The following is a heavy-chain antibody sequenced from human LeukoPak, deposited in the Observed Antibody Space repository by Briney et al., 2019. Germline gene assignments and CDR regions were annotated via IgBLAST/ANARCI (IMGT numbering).Heavy chain of an antibody. Sequence: PSEILSLTCTVSGGSISSGSYYWSWIRQPAGKGLEWIGRIYTSGSTNYNPSLKSRVTVSVDTSKNQFSLKLSSVTAADTAVYYCARSGEWLDFDYWGQGTLVTVSS. J-gene: IGHJ4*02. V-gene: IGHV4-61*02. CDR2: IYTSGST. CDR3: ARSGEWLDFDY. CDR1: GGSISSGSYY. D-gene: IGHD6-19*01.